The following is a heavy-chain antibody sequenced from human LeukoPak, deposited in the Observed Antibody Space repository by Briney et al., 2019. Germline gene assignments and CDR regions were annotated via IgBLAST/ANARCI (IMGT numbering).Heavy chain of an antibody. V-gene: IGHV4-38-2*02. CDR2: IYHSGST. D-gene: IGHD4-23*01. J-gene: IGHJ4*02. Sequence: SETLSLTCTVSGYSISSAYYWGWIRQPPGKGLEWIGSIYHSGSTYYNPSLKSRVTISVDTSKNQFSLKLSSVTAADTAVYYCARDTPTTVVTPAFDYRGQGSLVTVSS. CDR3: ARDTPTTVVTPAFDY. CDR1: GYSISSAYY.